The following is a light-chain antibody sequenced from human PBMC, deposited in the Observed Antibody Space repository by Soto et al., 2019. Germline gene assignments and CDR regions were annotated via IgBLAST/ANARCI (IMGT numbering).Light chain of an antibody. V-gene: IGKV3-11*01. CDR1: QSVSTY. CDR3: HQRNT. Sequence: EIVLTQSPGTLSLSPGKRATLSCRASQSVSTYLAWYRQTPGQAPRLLIYDTSNRATGVPPRFSGSRSGTDFTLTISSVEPEDFAVFYCHQRNTFGQGTRLEIK. J-gene: IGKJ5*01. CDR2: DTS.